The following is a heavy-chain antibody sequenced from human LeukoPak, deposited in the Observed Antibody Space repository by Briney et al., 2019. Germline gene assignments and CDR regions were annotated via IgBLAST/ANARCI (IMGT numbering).Heavy chain of an antibody. J-gene: IGHJ4*02. D-gene: IGHD6-13*01. Sequence: SETLSLTCAVYGGSFSGYYWSWIRQPPGKGLEWIGEINHSGSTNYNPSLKSRVTISVDTSKNQFSPKLSSVTAADTAVYYCARGGRQQQLVLSFADYWGQGTLVAVSS. CDR2: INHSGST. V-gene: IGHV4-34*01. CDR1: GGSFSGYY. CDR3: ARGGRQQQLVLSFADY.